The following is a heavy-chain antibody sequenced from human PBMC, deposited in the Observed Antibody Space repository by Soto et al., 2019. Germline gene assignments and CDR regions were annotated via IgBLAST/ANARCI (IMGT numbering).Heavy chain of an antibody. D-gene: IGHD2-21*02. CDR3: ARAGCGDHCSVDY. Sequence: ASVKVSCKASGYYYIGYYIHWVRQAPGQGLEWMGAINPICGSTNYAQKFQGRVTMTRDTSTSTAYMELSSLRSEDTAFYYCARAGCGDHCSVDYGGQGTLVTVSS. J-gene: IGHJ4*02. CDR2: INPICGST. CDR1: GYYYIGYY. V-gene: IGHV1-46*01.